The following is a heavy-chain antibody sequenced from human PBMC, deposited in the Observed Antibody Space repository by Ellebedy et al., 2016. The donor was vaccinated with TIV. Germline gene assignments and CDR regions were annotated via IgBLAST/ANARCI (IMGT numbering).Heavy chain of an antibody. Sequence: GGSLRLSXAASGFTIGRYAMHWVRQAPGKGLEWVAAISYDGSYRYYADSVKGRFTFSRDNAKNTLYLQMDSLRAEDTAVYYCARDWNSIADWGQGTLVTVSS. CDR2: ISYDGSYR. CDR3: ARDWNSIAD. CDR1: GFTIGRYA. D-gene: IGHD1-7*01. V-gene: IGHV3-30*04. J-gene: IGHJ4*02.